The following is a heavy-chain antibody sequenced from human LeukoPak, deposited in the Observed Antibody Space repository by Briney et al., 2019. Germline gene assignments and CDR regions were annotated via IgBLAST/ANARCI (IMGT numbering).Heavy chain of an antibody. D-gene: IGHD1-26*01. Sequence: GGSLRLSCAASGFTFSNAWMSWVRQAPGKGLEWVGRIKSKTDGGTTDYAAPVKGRFTISRDDSKNTLYLQMNSLKTEDTAVYYCARLVGADAFDIWGQGTMVTVSS. CDR1: GFTFSNAW. V-gene: IGHV3-15*01. CDR3: ARLVGADAFDI. CDR2: IKSKTDGGTT. J-gene: IGHJ3*02.